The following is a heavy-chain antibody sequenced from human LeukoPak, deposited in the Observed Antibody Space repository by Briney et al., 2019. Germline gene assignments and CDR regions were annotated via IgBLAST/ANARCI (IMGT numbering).Heavy chain of an antibody. D-gene: IGHD3-22*01. CDR3: AKDPMIVVLYYFDY. CDR2: ISGSGGST. V-gene: IGHV3-23*01. Sequence: PGGSLRLSCAASGFTFRSYAMGWVRQAPGKGLEWVSAISGSGGSTYYADSVKGRFTISRDNSKNTLYLQMNSLRAEDTAVYYCAKDPMIVVLYYFDYWGQGTLVTVSS. J-gene: IGHJ4*02. CDR1: GFTFRSYA.